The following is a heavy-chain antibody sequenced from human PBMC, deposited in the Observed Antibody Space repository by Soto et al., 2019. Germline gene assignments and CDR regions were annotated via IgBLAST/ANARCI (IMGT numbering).Heavy chain of an antibody. Sequence: GASVKVSCKASGYTFTRYVITWVRQAPGQGLEWMGWITNYSGSSKYAQNFQGRVTMTTDTSTSTAYMDLTSLRSDDTAVYYCARGSSDYDFWSGFYYYYMDVWGKGTTVTVSS. CDR2: ITNYSGSS. CDR1: GYTFTRYV. D-gene: IGHD3-3*01. V-gene: IGHV1-18*01. J-gene: IGHJ6*03. CDR3: ARGSSDYDFWSGFYYYYMDV.